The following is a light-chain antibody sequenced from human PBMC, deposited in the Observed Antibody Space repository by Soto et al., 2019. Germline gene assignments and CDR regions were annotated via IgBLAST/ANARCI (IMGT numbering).Light chain of an antibody. CDR3: QQYNSYSIT. CDR2: DAS. CDR1: QTINNW. V-gene: IGKV1-5*01. J-gene: IGKJ5*01. Sequence: DIQMTQSPSTLSAPVGDTVTITCRASQTINNWVAWYQQKPGKAPKFLIYDASTLQRGVSSRFSGSGSGTEFTLTISSLQPDDFATYYCQQYNSYSITFGQGTRLEIK.